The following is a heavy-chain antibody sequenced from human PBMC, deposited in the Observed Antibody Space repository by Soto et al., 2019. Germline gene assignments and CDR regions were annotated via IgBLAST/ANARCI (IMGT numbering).Heavy chain of an antibody. CDR1: GGSFSGYY. D-gene: IGHD3-9*01. Sequence: QVQLQQWGAGPLRPLETLSLTCGVSGGSFSGYYWACIRQSPGKGLEWIGEINDRGSINYNPSLKSRVSISVDTSKNHYSLTLRSVTAADTAVYYCARESHDILTGPPWVWYFDLWGRGTLVTVSS. V-gene: IGHV4-34*01. CDR2: INDRGSI. CDR3: ARESHDILTGPPWVWYFDL. J-gene: IGHJ2*01.